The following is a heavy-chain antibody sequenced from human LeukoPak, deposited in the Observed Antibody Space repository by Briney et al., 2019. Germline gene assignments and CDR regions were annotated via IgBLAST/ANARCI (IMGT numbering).Heavy chain of an antibody. CDR2: INPSGGST. V-gene: IGHV1-46*01. CDR3: ARVARSTGREKGAMAY. D-gene: IGHD5-18*01. CDR1: GYTFTSYY. J-gene: IGHJ4*02. Sequence: ASVKVSCKASGYTFTSYYMHWVRQAPGQGLEWMGIINPSGGSTSYAQKFQGRVTMTRDTSTSTVYMELSSLRSEDTAVYYCARVARSTGREKGAMAYWGQGTLVTVSS.